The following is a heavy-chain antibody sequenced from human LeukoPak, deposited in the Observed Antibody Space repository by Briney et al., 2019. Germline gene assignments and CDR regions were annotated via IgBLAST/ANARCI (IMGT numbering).Heavy chain of an antibody. CDR2: IYHSGST. CDR3: ARKGGTYYYDSSGYLDY. D-gene: IGHD3-22*01. CDR1: GGSISSSNW. V-gene: IGHV4-4*02. Sequence: SGTLSLTCAVSGGSISSSNWWSWVRPPPGKGLEWIGEIYHSGSTNYNPSLKSRVTISVDKSKNQFSLKLSSVTAADTAVHYCARKGGTYYYDSSGYLDYWGQGTLVTVSS. J-gene: IGHJ4*02.